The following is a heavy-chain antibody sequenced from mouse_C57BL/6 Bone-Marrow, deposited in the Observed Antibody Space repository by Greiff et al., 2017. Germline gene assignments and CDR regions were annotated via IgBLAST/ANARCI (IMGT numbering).Heavy chain of an antibody. D-gene: IGHD2-12*01. Sequence: VQLVESGAELARPGASVKLSCKASGYTFTSYGISWVKQRTGQGLEWIGEIYPRSGNTYYNEKFKGKATLTADKSSSTAYMELRSLTSEDSAVXFCASPAYYSSYWYFDVWGTGTTVTVSS. CDR2: IYPRSGNT. V-gene: IGHV1-81*01. CDR3: ASPAYYSSYWYFDV. CDR1: GYTFTSYG. J-gene: IGHJ1*03.